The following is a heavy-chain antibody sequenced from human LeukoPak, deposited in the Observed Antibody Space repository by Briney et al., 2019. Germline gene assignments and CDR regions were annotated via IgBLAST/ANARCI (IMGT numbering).Heavy chain of an antibody. CDR3: AGTHEYGGYPTTYFDY. J-gene: IGHJ4*02. CDR2: IYYSGST. Sequence: PSETLSLTCTGSGGSNSSYYWRWIRQPPGKELEWIGYIYYSGSTNYNPSLKSRVTISVDTSKNQFSLKLSSVTAADTAVYYCAGTHEYGGYPTTYFDYWGQGTLVTVSS. D-gene: IGHD4-17*01. CDR1: GGSNSSYY. V-gene: IGHV4-59*01.